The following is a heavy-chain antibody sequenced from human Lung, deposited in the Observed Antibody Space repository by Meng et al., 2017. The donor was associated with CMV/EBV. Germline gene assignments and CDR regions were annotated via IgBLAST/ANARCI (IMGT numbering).Heavy chain of an antibody. CDR2: IYSGGST. J-gene: IGHJ6*02. Sequence: SXAASGFTVSDNYMSWVRQAPGKGLEGVSVIYSGGSTYYADSVKGRFTISRDNSKNTLYLQMNSLRAEDTAVYYCARDLEWFGSGGYFGMDVWGQGTXVTVAS. CDR1: GFTVSDNY. V-gene: IGHV3-66*02. CDR3: ARDLEWFGSGGYFGMDV. D-gene: IGHD3-10*01.